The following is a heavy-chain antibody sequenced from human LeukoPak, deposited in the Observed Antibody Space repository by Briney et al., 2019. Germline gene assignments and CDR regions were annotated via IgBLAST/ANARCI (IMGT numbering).Heavy chain of an antibody. Sequence: PSETLSLTCTASGGSISSYYWSWIRQPPGKGLEWIGYIYYSGSTNYNPSLKSRVTIPVDTSKNQFSLKLNSVTAADTAVYYCARGGWELFDYWGQGTLVTVSS. J-gene: IGHJ4*02. CDR1: GGSISSYY. CDR2: IYYSGST. V-gene: IGHV4-59*01. D-gene: IGHD1-7*01. CDR3: ARGGWELFDY.